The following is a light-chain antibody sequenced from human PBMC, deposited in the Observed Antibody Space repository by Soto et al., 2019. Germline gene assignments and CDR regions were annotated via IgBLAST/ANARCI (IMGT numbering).Light chain of an antibody. CDR3: QQRSNWPPTWT. CDR2: DAS. CDR1: QSVSTY. V-gene: IGKV3-11*01. Sequence: EIVLTQSPATLSLSPGQRATLSCRASQSVSTYLAWYQQKPGQAPRLLIYDASTRATGIPARFSGSGSGTDVTLTISSLEPEDCAVYYCQQRSNWPPTWTFGQGTKVEIK. J-gene: IGKJ1*01.